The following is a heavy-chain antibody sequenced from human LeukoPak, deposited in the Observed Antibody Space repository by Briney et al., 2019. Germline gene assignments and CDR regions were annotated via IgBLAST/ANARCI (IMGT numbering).Heavy chain of an antibody. D-gene: IGHD3-10*01. CDR1: GFTFSSYW. V-gene: IGHV3-7*03. J-gene: IGHJ4*02. CDR3: ARKLMVRGVIITSYFDY. Sequence: GGSLRLSCAASGFTFSSYWMSWVRQAPGKGLXXXXXXXKDGSEKYYVDSVKGRFTISRDNAKNSLYLQMNSLRAEDTAVYYCARKLMVRGVIITSYFDYWGQGTLVTVSS. CDR2: XXKDGSEK.